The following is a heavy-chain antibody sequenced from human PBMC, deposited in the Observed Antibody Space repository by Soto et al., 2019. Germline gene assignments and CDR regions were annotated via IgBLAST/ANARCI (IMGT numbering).Heavy chain of an antibody. CDR2: ISYDGSNK. D-gene: IGHD1-1*01. CDR3: AKSYTADDAFDI. Sequence: GGSLRLSCAASGFTFSSYGMHWVRQAPGKGLEWVAVISYDGSNKYYADSVKGRFTISRDNSKNTLYLQMNSLRAEDTAVYSCAKSYTADDAFDIWGQGTMVTVSS. J-gene: IGHJ3*02. CDR1: GFTFSSYG. V-gene: IGHV3-30*18.